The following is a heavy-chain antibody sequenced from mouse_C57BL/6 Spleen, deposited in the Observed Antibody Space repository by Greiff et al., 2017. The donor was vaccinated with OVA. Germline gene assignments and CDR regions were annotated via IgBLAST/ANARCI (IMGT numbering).Heavy chain of an antibody. CDR1: GYTFTSYW. J-gene: IGHJ3*01. Sequence: QVQLQQPGAELVKPGASVKMSCKASGYTFTSYWITWVKQRPGQGLEWIGDIYPGSGSTNYNEKFKSKATLTVDTSSSTAYRQLSSLTSEDSAVDYCARQGDYYGSRERAFAYWGQGTLVTVSA. D-gene: IGHD1-1*01. CDR3: ARQGDYYGSRERAFAY. V-gene: IGHV1-55*01. CDR2: IYPGSGST.